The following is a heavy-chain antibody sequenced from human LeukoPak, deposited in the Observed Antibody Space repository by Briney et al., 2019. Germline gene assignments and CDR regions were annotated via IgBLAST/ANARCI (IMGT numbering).Heavy chain of an antibody. D-gene: IGHD4-17*01. CDR1: RFTFSSYV. J-gene: IGHJ4*02. Sequence: GGSLRLSCAASRFTFSSYVMSWVRQAPGKGLEWVANIKQDGGQIYYLDPVKGRFTVSRDNAKNSLYLQMNSLRAEDTAVYYCARLGARQMLEYWGQGTLVTVSS. CDR3: ARLGARQMLEY. CDR2: IKQDGGQI. V-gene: IGHV3-7*01.